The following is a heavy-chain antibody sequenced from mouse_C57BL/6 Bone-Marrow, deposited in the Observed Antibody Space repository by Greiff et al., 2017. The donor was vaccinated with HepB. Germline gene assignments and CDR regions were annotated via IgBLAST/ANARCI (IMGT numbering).Heavy chain of an antibody. J-gene: IGHJ2*01. CDR2: IYPRDGST. D-gene: IGHD1-1*01. V-gene: IGHV1-85*01. Sequence: VKLMESGPELVKPGASVKLSCKASGYTFTSYDINWVKQRPGQGLEWIGWIYPRDGSTKYNEKFKGKATLTVDTSSSTAYMELHSLTSEDSAVYFCARSDLLLQGDYFDHWGQGTTLTVSS. CDR1: GYTFTSYD. CDR3: ARSDLLLQGDYFDH.